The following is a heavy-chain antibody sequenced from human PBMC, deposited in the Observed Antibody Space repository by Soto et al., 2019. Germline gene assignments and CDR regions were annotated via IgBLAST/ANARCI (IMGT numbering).Heavy chain of an antibody. D-gene: IGHD3-10*01. J-gene: IGHJ5*02. CDR2: INHSGST. Sequence: QVQLQQWGAGLLKPSETLSLTCAVYGGSFSGYYWSWIRQPPGKGLEWIGEINHSGSTNYNPSLMSRVTISVDTPKNQFSLNLSSVTAADTAVYYCARGTTYYYGSGSYPWFDPCGHGTLVTVSS. CDR1: GGSFSGYY. V-gene: IGHV4-34*01. CDR3: ARGTTYYYGSGSYPWFDP.